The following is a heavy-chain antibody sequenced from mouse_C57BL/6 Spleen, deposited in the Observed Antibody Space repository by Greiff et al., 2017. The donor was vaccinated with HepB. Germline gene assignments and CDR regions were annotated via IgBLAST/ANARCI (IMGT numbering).Heavy chain of an antibody. CDR1: GFNIKDDY. CDR3: TRGPLLLRGFAY. J-gene: IGHJ3*01. V-gene: IGHV14-4*01. CDR2: IDPENGDT. D-gene: IGHD1-1*01. Sequence: EVQLQQSGAELVRPGASVKLSCTASGFNIKDDYMHWVKQRPEQGLEWIGWIDPENGDTEYASKFQGKATITADTSSNTAYLQLSSLTSEDTAVYYCTRGPLLLRGFAYWGQGTLVTVSA.